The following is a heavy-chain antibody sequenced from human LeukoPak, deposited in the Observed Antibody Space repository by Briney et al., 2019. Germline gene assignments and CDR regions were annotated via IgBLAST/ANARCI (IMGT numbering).Heavy chain of an antibody. CDR2: NSSRCGTT. V-gene: IGHV3-23*01. D-gene: IGHD4-23*01. Sequence: GGSLRLSCAASGFTFINYGMTGVRQAPGKGVEGVAGNSSRCGTTYYADSVKGRLTTSRDHSKNTLYLQMNSLRAEDTAVYYCVLHHDNYYGGRWFDPWGQGTLVTVSS. CDR3: VLHHDNYYGGRWFDP. CDR1: GFTFINYG. J-gene: IGHJ5*02.